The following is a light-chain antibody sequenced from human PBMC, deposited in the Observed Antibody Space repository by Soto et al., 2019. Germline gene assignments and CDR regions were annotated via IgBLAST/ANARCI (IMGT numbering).Light chain of an antibody. CDR3: LQYSSHLWT. V-gene: IGKV1-5*03. Sequence: DIQMTQSPSTLSASVGDRVTITCRASQSISSWLAWYQHKPGKAPKLLIYKASSLESGVPSRFSGSGSGTEFTLTISTLQPEDFASYYCLQYSSHLWTFGQETKVEIK. CDR2: KAS. CDR1: QSISSW. J-gene: IGKJ1*01.